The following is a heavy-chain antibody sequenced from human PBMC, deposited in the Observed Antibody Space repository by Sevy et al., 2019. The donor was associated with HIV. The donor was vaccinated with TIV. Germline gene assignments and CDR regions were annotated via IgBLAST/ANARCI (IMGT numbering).Heavy chain of an antibody. V-gene: IGHV3-53*01. CDR2: IHADGSS. J-gene: IGHJ6*02. CDR1: GFNVNENY. CDR3: ARDRRFCGNECYLYYYYGMDV. D-gene: IGHD3-16*02. Sequence: GGSLRLSCAASGFNVNENYMTWVRQAPGKGLEWVSIIHADGSSNYADSVKGRFTMSRDDSKNIVNLQMNSLRADDTAVYYCARDRRFCGNECYLYYYYGMDVWGQGTAVTVSS.